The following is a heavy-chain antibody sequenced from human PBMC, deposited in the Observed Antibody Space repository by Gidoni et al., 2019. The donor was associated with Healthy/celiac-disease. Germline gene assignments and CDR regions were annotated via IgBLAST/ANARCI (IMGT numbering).Heavy chain of an antibody. D-gene: IGHD6-13*01. V-gene: IGHV3-49*03. CDR3: TRGKWQQLVSFPFDY. J-gene: IGHJ4*02. CDR2: IRSKAYGGTK. Sequence: VQLVESGGGLVQPGRSLRLSCTASGFTFGDYALSWFRQAPGKGLVEWVGLIRSKAYGGTKEYAASVKGRFTISRDDSESIAYLQMNSLKTDDTAVYYCTRGKWQQLVSFPFDYWGQGTLVTVSS. CDR1: GFTFGDYA.